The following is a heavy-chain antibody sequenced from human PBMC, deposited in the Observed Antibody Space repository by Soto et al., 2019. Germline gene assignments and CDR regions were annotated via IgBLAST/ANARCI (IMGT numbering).Heavy chain of an antibody. Sequence: EVQLVESGGGLVQPGGSLRLSCAASGFTFRDYWMTWARQAPGKGLEWVASIKQDGSEKYYVDSARGRFTISRDNAKNSLSLQINSLRAEDTAVYYCARTRTTLELWGQGTLVTVSS. D-gene: IGHD1-7*01. CDR2: IKQDGSEK. J-gene: IGHJ4*02. CDR1: GFTFRDYW. CDR3: ARTRTTLEL. V-gene: IGHV3-7*01.